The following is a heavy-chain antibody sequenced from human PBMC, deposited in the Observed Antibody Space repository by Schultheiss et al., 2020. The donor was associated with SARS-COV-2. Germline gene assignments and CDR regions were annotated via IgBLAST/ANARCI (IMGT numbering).Heavy chain of an antibody. V-gene: IGHV4-61*01. J-gene: IGHJ4*02. CDR3: AKSETDTIAIFDY. D-gene: IGHD5-24*01. CDR2: IYYSGST. CDR1: GYSISSGYY. Sequence: SETLSLTCAVSGYSISSGYYWSWIRQPPGKGLEWIGYIYYSGSTDYDPSLKSRVSILVDTSKNQFSLRLSSVTAADTAVYYCAKSETDTIAIFDYWGQGTLVTVSS.